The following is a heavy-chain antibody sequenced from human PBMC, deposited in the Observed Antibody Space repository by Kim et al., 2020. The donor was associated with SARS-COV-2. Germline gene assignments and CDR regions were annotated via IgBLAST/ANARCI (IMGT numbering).Heavy chain of an antibody. CDR3: ARDRGSGSYSPGGMDV. V-gene: IGHV4-61*01. Sequence: SETLSLTCTVSGGSVSSGSYYWSWIRQPPGKGLEWIGYIYYSGSTNYNPSLKSRVTISVDTSKNQFSLKLSSVTAADTAVYYCARDRGSGSYSPGGMDVWGQGTTVTVSS. CDR1: GGSVSSGSYY. J-gene: IGHJ6*02. D-gene: IGHD3-10*01. CDR2: IYYSGST.